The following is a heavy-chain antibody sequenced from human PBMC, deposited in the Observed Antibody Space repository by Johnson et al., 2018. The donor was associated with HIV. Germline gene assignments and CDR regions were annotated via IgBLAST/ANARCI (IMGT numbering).Heavy chain of an antibody. Sequence: MLLVESGGALVQPGGSLRLSCAASGFTFSTSPMSWVRQVPGKGLEWVSSISGGGGRTYYADSVKGRFTVSRDNSKNTLYLQMNSLRVEDTAVYYCADSSPFYAFDIWGQGTMVTVSS. CDR1: GFTFSTSP. CDR2: ISGGGGRT. CDR3: ADSSPFYAFDI. J-gene: IGHJ3*02. V-gene: IGHV3-23*04. D-gene: IGHD6-13*01.